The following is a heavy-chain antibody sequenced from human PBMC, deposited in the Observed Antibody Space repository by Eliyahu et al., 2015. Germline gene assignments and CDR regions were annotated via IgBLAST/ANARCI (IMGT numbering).Heavy chain of an antibody. CDR1: GFPFSSYA. J-gene: IGHJ4*02. CDR2: ISGGGGST. CDR3: AKGQYCSSTSCYAGGGGQWDYFDY. Sequence: EVQLLESGGGLVQPGGSLRLSCAASGFPFSSYAXXWVXXAPGKGLXWVSAISGGGGSTYYAVSVKXRFTISRDNXKNTLYLQMNSLRAEDTAVYYCAKGQYCSSTSCYAGGGGQWDYFDYWGQGTLVTVSS. V-gene: IGHV3-23*01. D-gene: IGHD2-2*01.